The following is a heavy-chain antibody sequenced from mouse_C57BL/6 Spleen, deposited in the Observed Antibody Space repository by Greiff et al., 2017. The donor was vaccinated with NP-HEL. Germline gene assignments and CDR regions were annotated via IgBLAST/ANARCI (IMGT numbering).Heavy chain of an antibody. J-gene: IGHJ4*01. V-gene: IGHV2-9-1*01. D-gene: IGHD1-2*01. CDR1: GFSLTSYA. CDR2: IWNGGGT. Sequence: QVQLKESGPGLVAPSQSLSITCTVSGFSLTSYAISWVRQPPGKGLEWLGVIWNGGGTNYNSALKSRLSISKDNSKSQVFLKMNSLQTDDTARYYCASHYYGYAMDYWGQGTSVTVSS. CDR3: ASHYYGYAMDY.